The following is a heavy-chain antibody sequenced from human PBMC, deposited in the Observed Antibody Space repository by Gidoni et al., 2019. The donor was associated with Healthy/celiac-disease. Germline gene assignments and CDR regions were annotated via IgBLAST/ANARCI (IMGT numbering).Heavy chain of an antibody. V-gene: IGHV3-21*01. D-gene: IGHD5-18*01. CDR3: ASDSGVTKIQLWSDFDY. Sequence: EGQLVESGGGLVKPGGSLRLSCAASGFTFSRYGMNWVRQAPGKGREWVSSISSSSSYIYYADSVKGRFTISRDNAKNSLYLQMNSLRAEDTAVYYCASDSGVTKIQLWSDFDYWGQGTLVTVSS. J-gene: IGHJ4*02. CDR2: ISSSSSYI. CDR1: GFTFSRYG.